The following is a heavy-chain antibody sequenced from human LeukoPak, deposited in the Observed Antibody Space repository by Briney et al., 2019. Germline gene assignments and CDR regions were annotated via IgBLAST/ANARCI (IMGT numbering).Heavy chain of an antibody. Sequence: PSETLSLTCSVSGGSISSYYWSCIRQPPGKGLEWIGYMHYSGSTNHNPSLKSRVTISADTSKNQFSLKLTSVTAADTAVYYCARHANYYGSGSYLNWFDPWGQGTLVTVSS. CDR1: GGSISSYY. V-gene: IGHV4-59*08. CDR2: MHYSGST. D-gene: IGHD3-10*01. CDR3: ARHANYYGSGSYLNWFDP. J-gene: IGHJ5*02.